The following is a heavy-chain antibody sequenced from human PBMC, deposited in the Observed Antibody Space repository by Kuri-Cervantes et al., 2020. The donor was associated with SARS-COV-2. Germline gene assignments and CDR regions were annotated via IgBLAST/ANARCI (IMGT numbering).Heavy chain of an antibody. D-gene: IGHD3-10*01. CDR3: ARGRGARL. Sequence: ESLKISCAVYGGSFSGYYWSWIRQPPGKGLEWIGEINHSGSTNYNPSLKSRVTISVDTSKNQFSLKLSSVTAADTAVYYCARGRGARLWGQGTLVTVSS. CDR2: INHSGST. J-gene: IGHJ4*02. V-gene: IGHV4-34*01. CDR1: GGSFSGYY.